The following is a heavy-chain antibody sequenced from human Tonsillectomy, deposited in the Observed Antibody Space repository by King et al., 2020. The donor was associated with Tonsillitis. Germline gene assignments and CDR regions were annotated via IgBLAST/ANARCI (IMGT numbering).Heavy chain of an antibody. J-gene: IGHJ4*02. Sequence: VQLQQSGAEVKKPGASVKVSCKVSGYTLTELSMHWVRQAPGKGLEWMGGFAPEDGETIYAQKFQGRVTMTEDISTDTAYMELSSLRSEDTAVYYCATANRYNWNYRFDYWGQGTLVTVSS. CDR2: FAPEDGET. CDR1: GYTLTELS. CDR3: ATANRYNWNYRFDY. V-gene: IGHV1-24*01. D-gene: IGHD1-7*01.